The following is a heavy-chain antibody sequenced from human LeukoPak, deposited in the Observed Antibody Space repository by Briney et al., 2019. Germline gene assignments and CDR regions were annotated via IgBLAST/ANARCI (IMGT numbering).Heavy chain of an antibody. V-gene: IGHV1-2*02. D-gene: IGHD3-3*01. Sequence: ASVKVSCKASGYTFTGYYMHWVRQAPGQGLEWMGWINPNSGGTNYAQKFQGRVTMTRDTSISTAYMELSRLRSDDTAVYYCASPLYDFWSGYYRNWGQGTLVTVSS. CDR2: INPNSGGT. CDR1: GYTFTGYY. CDR3: ASPLYDFWSGYYRN. J-gene: IGHJ4*02.